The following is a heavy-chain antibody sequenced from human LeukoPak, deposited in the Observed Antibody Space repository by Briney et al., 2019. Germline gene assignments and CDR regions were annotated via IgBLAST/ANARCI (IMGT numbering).Heavy chain of an antibody. CDR1: GGSISSYS. CDR3: ARTSARGAQFDY. CDR2: IYSSGST. Sequence: SETLSLTCSVSGGSISSYSWSWIRQPAGKGLEWIGRIYSSGSTNYNPSLKTRVTMSLGTSKNQFSLNLTTVTAADTAVYYCARTSARGAQFDYWGQGTLVTVSS. J-gene: IGHJ4*02. D-gene: IGHD3-10*01. V-gene: IGHV4-4*07.